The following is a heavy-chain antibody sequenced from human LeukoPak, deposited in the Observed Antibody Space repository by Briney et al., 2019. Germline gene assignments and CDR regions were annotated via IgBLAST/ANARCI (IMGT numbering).Heavy chain of an antibody. CDR2: INHSGST. Sequence: SETLSLTCTVSGGSISSYYWSWIRQPPGKGLEWIGEINHSGSTNYNPSLKSRVTISVDTSKKHFSLKLSSVTAADTAVYYCARGLILWFGELSYNWFDPWGQGTLVTVSS. J-gene: IGHJ5*02. D-gene: IGHD3-10*01. CDR1: GGSISSYY. V-gene: IGHV4-34*01. CDR3: ARGLILWFGELSYNWFDP.